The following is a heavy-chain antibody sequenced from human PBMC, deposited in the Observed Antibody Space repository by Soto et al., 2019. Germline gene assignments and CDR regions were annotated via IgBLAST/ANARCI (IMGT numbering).Heavy chain of an antibody. D-gene: IGHD4-17*01. Sequence: GASVKVSCKTSGYTFAAYYIHWIRTAHGPGLEWMGWINPTSGGTVYAQNFQDRVTMTRDTSISTAYMELRRLNSDDTAVYYCARDPDYGDYWGYFCDSWGQGTPVTVSA. CDR3: ARDPDYGDYWGYFCDS. CDR1: GYTFAAYY. CDR2: INPTSGGT. J-gene: IGHJ4*02. V-gene: IGHV1-2*02.